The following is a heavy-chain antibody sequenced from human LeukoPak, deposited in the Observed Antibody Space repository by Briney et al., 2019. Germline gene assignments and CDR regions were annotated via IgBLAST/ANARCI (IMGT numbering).Heavy chain of an antibody. V-gene: IGHV3-21*01. Sequence: GGSLRLSCAASGFTFSTYSMNWVRQAPGKGPEWVSSISSSSTYISYADSVKGRFTISRDNAKSSLFLQMSSLRAEDTAVYYCAKALVPAASRYYYYYMDVWGKGTTVTVSS. J-gene: IGHJ6*03. CDR1: GFTFSTYS. D-gene: IGHD2-2*01. CDR3: AKALVPAASRYYYYYMDV. CDR2: ISSSSTYI.